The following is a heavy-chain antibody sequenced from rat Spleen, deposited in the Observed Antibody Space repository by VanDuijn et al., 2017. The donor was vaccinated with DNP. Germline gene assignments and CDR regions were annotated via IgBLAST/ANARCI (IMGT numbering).Heavy chain of an antibody. J-gene: IGHJ4*01. Sequence: EVQLVESGGTFVQPGRSLKLSCAAAVFSFSDYNMAWVRQAPQRGLEWVATISTSGSRTYYPDSVKGRFTISRDNAKSSLYLQMNSLKSEDTATYYCARHDPDGYYHVYAMDAWGQGTSVTVSS. V-gene: IGHV5S10*01. CDR2: ISTSGSRT. CDR1: VFSFSDYN. CDR3: ARHDPDGYYHVYAMDA. D-gene: IGHD1-12*03.